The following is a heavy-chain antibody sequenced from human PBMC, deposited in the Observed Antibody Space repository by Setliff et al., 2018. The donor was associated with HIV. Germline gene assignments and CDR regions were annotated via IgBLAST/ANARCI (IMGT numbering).Heavy chain of an antibody. Sequence: SETLSLTCTVSGGSASNSRYYWAWIRQPPGKGLEYIGSIYYNEKTYYSPSLKSRVTISVDTSKNQFSLKLSSVTAADTAVYYCARDLRITLFGGDVYYYYGMDVWGQGTTVTVSS. CDR2: IYYNEKT. J-gene: IGHJ6*02. V-gene: IGHV4-39*07. CDR1: GGSASNSRYY. D-gene: IGHD3-3*01. CDR3: ARDLRITLFGGDVYYYYGMDV.